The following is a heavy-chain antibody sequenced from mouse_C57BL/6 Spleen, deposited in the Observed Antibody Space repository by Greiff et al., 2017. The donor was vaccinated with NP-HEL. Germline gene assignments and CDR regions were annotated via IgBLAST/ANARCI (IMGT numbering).Heavy chain of an antibody. CDR3: ARGRSSYAMDY. CDR2: INYDGSST. V-gene: IGHV5-16*01. CDR1: GFTFSDYY. Sequence: EVQRVESEGGLVQPGSSMKLSCTASGFTFSDYYMAWVRQVPEKGLEWVANINYDGSSTYYLDSLKSRFIISRDNAKNILYLQMSSLKSEDTATYYCARGRSSYAMDYWGQGTSVTVSS. J-gene: IGHJ4*01. D-gene: IGHD1-1*01.